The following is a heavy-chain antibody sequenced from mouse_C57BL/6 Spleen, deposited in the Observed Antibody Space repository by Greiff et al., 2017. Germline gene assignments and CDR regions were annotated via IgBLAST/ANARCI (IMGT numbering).Heavy chain of an antibody. CDR3: ARNHLDY. V-gene: IGHV1-50*01. Sequence: QVQLQQPGAELVKPGASVKLSCKASGYTFTSYWMQWVKQRPGQGLEWIGEIDPSDSYTNYNQKLKGKATLTVDTSSSTAYMQPSSLTSEDSAVYYCARNHLDYWGQGTTLTVSS. CDR1: GYTFTSYW. CDR2: IDPSDSYT. J-gene: IGHJ2*01.